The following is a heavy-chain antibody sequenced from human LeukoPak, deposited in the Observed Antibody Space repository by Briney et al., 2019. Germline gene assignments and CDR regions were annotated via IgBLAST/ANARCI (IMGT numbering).Heavy chain of an antibody. Sequence: SETLSLTCTVSGGSISSYYWSWIRQPPGKRLEWIGYFYYSGTSNYNPSLKSRATMSIDTSKNQFSLKLSSVTAADTAVYYCARIRGYFDYWGQGTLVTVSS. V-gene: IGHV4-59*01. CDR1: GGSISSYY. CDR3: ARIRGYFDY. D-gene: IGHD3-3*02. J-gene: IGHJ4*02. CDR2: FYYSGTS.